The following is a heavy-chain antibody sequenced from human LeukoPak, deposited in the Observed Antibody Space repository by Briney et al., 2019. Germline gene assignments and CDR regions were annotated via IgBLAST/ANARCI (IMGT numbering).Heavy chain of an antibody. CDR1: GFTVSSNY. CDR2: IYSGGST. V-gene: IGHV3-53*01. D-gene: IGHD3-10*01. CDR3: SMGKGYYGSGSYFVG. J-gene: IGHJ4*02. Sequence: PGGSLRLSCAASGFTVSSNYMSWVRQAPGKGLEWVSVIYSGGSTYYADSVKGRFTISRDNSKNTLYLQMNSLRAEDTAVYYRSMGKGYYGSGSYFVGWGQGTLVTVSS.